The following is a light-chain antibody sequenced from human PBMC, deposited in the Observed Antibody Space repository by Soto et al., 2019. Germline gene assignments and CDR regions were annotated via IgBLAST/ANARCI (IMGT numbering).Light chain of an antibody. J-gene: IGLJ1*01. CDR2: EVS. V-gene: IGLV2-8*01. CDR3: TSYAGINVLYI. CDR1: SSDVGAYDY. Sequence: QSALTQPPSASGSPGQSVTISCTGTSSDVGAYDYVSWYQQHPGKAPKLIMYEVSKRPSGVPDRFSGSKSGNTASLTVSGLQPEDEADYYCTSYAGINVLYIFGTGTKLTVL.